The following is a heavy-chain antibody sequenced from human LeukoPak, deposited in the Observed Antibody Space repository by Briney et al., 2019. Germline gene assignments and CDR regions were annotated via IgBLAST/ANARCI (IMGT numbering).Heavy chain of an antibody. J-gene: IGHJ4*02. V-gene: IGHV4-4*07. Sequence: PSETLSLTCTVSGGSISSYYWSWIRQPAGKGLEWIGRIYTSGSTNYNPSLKSRVTISVDTSKNQFSLKLSSVTAADTAVYYCASMEYYYDSSGYHQLGYYFDYWGQGTLVTVSS. CDR2: IYTSGST. CDR1: GGSISSYY. CDR3: ASMEYYYDSSGYHQLGYYFDY. D-gene: IGHD3-22*01.